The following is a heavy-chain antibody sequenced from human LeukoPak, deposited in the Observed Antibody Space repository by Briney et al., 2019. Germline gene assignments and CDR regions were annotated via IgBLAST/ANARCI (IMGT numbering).Heavy chain of an antibody. CDR3: ARARGKDYDFWSGYSG. CDR1: GGTFSSYA. Sequence: SVKVSCRASGGTFSSYAISWVRQAPGQGLEWMGGIIPIFGTANYAQKFQGRVTITTDESTSTAYMELSSLRSEDTAVYYCARARGKDYDFWSGYSGWGQGTLVTVSS. V-gene: IGHV1-69*05. CDR2: IIPIFGTA. J-gene: IGHJ4*02. D-gene: IGHD3-3*01.